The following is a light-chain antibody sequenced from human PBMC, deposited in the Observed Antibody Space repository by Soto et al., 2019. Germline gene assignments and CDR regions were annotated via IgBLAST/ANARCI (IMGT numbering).Light chain of an antibody. Sequence: EIVLTQSPGTLSLSPGERATLSYRASQSVNNSLAWYQQKPGQAPRLLFYGASRRATGIPDRFSGSGSGTDFTLTISRLEPEDFAVFYCQEYGTSALSFGPGTKVDIK. CDR3: QEYGTSALS. J-gene: IGKJ3*01. V-gene: IGKV3-20*01. CDR1: QSVNNS. CDR2: GAS.